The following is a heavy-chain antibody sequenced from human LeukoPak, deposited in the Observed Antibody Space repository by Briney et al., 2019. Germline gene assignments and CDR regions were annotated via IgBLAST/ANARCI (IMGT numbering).Heavy chain of an antibody. V-gene: IGHV4-59*12. CDR1: GGSISSYY. CDR2: IYYSGST. D-gene: IGHD2-2*01. CDR3: ARRGRYCSSTSCYDEGAFDI. J-gene: IGHJ3*02. Sequence: SETLSLTCTASGGSISSYYWSWIRQPPGKGLEWIGYIYYSGSTNYNPSLKSRVTISVDTSKNQFSLKLSSVTAADTAVYYCARRGRYCSSTSCYDEGAFDIWGQGTMVTVSS.